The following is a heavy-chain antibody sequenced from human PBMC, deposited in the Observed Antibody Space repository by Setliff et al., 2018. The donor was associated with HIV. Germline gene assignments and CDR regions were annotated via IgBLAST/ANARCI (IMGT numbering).Heavy chain of an antibody. CDR1: GFTFRSYW. CDR3: VREGWSALRYFDWLLSYMDV. D-gene: IGHD3-9*01. V-gene: IGHV3-74*01. CDR2: VNTDGSST. Sequence: GGSLRLSCAASGFTFRSYWMHWVRQAPGKGLVWVSRVNTDGSSTSYADSVKGRFTIPRDNAKNTLNLQMHSLRAEDTAVYYCVREGWSALRYFDWLLSYMDVWGKGTTVTVSS. J-gene: IGHJ6*03.